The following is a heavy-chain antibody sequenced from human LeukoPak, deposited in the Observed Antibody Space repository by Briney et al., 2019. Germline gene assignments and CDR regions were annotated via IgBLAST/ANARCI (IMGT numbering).Heavy chain of an antibody. CDR1: GGSFSGYY. Sequence: SETLSLTCAVYGGSFSGYYWSWIRQPPGKGLEWIGEINHSGSNNYNPSLKSRVTISVHTSKNQFSLQLDSVTPEDTAVYYCCHSLSGRTGAFDIWGRGTVVTVSS. CDR2: INHSGSN. J-gene: IGHJ3*02. D-gene: IGHD2-21*01. CDR3: CHSLSGRTGAFDI. V-gene: IGHV4-34*01.